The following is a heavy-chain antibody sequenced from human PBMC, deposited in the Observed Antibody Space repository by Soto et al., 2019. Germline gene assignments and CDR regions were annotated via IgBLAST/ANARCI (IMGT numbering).Heavy chain of an antibody. CDR3: ARAPYADWNYYYYYMDV. J-gene: IGHJ6*03. CDR1: GFTFSSYW. V-gene: IGHV3-7*01. D-gene: IGHD2-2*01. Sequence: EVQLVESGGGLVQPGGSLRLSCAASGFTFSSYWMSWVCQAPGKGLEWVANIKQDGSEKYYVDSVKGRFTISRDNAKNSLYLQMNSLRAEDTAVYYCARAPYADWNYYYYYMDVWGKGTTVTVSS. CDR2: IKQDGSEK.